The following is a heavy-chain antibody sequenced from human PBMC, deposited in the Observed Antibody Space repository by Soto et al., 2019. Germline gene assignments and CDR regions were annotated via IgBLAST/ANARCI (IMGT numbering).Heavy chain of an antibody. CDR2: LSSDGFGA. D-gene: IGHD3-16*01. J-gene: IGHJ4*02. CDR3: ARDLGGPDY. V-gene: IGHV3-74*03. Sequence: WWSLRLSCSASVFGLSPYWMHWVRQVPGRGLEWVARLSSDGFGAAYADSVKGRFFISRDIARNTLSLQMNSLRADDTAVYYCARDLGGPDYWGRGTSVTVSS. CDR1: VFGLSPYW.